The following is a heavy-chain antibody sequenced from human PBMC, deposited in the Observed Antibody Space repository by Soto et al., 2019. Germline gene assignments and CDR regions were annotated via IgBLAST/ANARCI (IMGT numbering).Heavy chain of an antibody. D-gene: IGHD3-16*01. CDR1: GFTVSTKY. J-gene: IGHJ4*02. CDR3: ARDPWAADY. CDR2: IYSGGST. Sequence: GGSLKLSCAASGFTVSTKYMSWVRQAPGKGLEWVSVIYSGGSTFYADSVRGRFTISRDNSKNTVNLQMNSLRAEDTAVYYCARDPWAADYWGQGTLVTVSS. V-gene: IGHV3-66*01.